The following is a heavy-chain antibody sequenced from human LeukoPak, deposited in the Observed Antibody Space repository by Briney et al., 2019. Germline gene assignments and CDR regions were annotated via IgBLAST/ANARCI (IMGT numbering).Heavy chain of an antibody. D-gene: IGHD4-17*01. CDR3: AREGLATVTSEY. J-gene: IGHJ4*02. CDR1: GYPFSSYN. V-gene: IGHV1-18*04. CDR2: ISAYSGNT. Sequence: WASVKVSCKASGYPFSSYNIHWVRQAPGQGLEWMGWISAYSGNTNYAQKLQGRVTMTTDTSTSTAYMELRSLRSDDTAVYYCAREGLATVTSEYWGQGTLVTVSP.